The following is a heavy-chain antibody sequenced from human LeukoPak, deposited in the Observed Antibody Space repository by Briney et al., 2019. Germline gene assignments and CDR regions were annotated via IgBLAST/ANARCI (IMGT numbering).Heavy chain of an antibody. CDR1: GGSISSGDHY. CDR3: ARRYGSSLRGFEF. J-gene: IGHJ4*02. CDR2: IHYSGRT. D-gene: IGHD6-19*01. V-gene: IGHV4-30-4*01. Sequence: SQTLSLTCTVSGGSISSGDHYWSWIRQPPGKGLQWIGYIHYSGRTYYNPSLQSRVTISRDTSNNQFSLKLRSVTAADTAVYYCARRYGSSLRGFEFWGQGTLVTVSS.